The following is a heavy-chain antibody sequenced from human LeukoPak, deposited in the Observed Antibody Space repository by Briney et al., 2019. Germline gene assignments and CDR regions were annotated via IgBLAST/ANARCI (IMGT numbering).Heavy chain of an antibody. CDR1: GGSISSYY. J-gene: IGHJ4*02. V-gene: IGHV4-4*07. D-gene: IGHD5-12*01. Sequence: SETLSLTCTVSGGSISSYYWSWIRQPAGKGLEWIGRIYTSGSTNYNPSLKSRVTMSVDTSKNQFSLKLSSVTAADTAVYYSARDTGIRGYSGYDLGYWGQGTLVTVSS. CDR3: ARDTGIRGYSGYDLGY. CDR2: IYTSGST.